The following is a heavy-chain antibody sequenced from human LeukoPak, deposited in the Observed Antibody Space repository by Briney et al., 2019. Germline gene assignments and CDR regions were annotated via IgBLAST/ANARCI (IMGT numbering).Heavy chain of an antibody. V-gene: IGHV1-69*04. Sequence: GASVKVSCKASGGTFSSYAISWVRQAPGQGLEWMGRIIPILGIANYAQKFQGRVTITADKSTSTAYMELSSLRSEDTAVYYCARDRGSGSYYSDYWGQGTLVTVSS. CDR3: ARDRGSGSYYSDY. D-gene: IGHD3-10*01. CDR1: GGTFSSYA. CDR2: IIPILGIA. J-gene: IGHJ4*02.